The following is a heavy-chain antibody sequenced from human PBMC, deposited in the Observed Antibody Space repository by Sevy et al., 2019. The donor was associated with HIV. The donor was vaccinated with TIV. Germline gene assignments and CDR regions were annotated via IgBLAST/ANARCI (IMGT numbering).Heavy chain of an antibody. J-gene: IGHJ5*02. V-gene: IGHV1-8*01. CDR1: GYTFTSYD. D-gene: IGHD3-22*01. CDR2: MNPNSGNT. CDR3: ARASRSYDSSGYYGNWFDP. Sequence: ASVKVSCKASGYTFTSYDINWVRQATGQGLEWMGWMNPNSGNTGYAQKFQGRVTMTRNTSISTAYIELSSLGSEDTAGYYCARASRSYDSSGYYGNWFDPWGQGTLVTVSS.